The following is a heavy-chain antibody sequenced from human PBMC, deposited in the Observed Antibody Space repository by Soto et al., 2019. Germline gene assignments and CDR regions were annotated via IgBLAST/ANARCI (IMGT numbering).Heavy chain of an antibody. D-gene: IGHD3-3*01. CDR2: IIPIFGTA. CDR3: ALRVVIPRSYYYYYGMDV. CDR1: GGTFSSYA. J-gene: IGHJ6*02. Sequence: QVQLVQSGAEVKKPGSSVKVSCKASGGTFSSYAISWVRQAPGQGPEWMGGIIPIFGTANYAQKFQGRVTITADESTSTAYMELSSLRSEDTAVYYCALRVVIPRSYYYYYGMDVWGQGTTVTVSS. V-gene: IGHV1-69*01.